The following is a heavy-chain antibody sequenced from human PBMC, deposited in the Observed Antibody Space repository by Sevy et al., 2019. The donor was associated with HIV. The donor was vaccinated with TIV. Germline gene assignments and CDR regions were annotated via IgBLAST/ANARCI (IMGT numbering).Heavy chain of an antibody. D-gene: IGHD3-22*01. J-gene: IGHJ5*02. CDR3: ARSGDDSSGFYYWWFDP. Sequence: GGSLRLSCAASGFTFDDYGMSWVRQAPGKGLEWVSGINWNGGSISYADSVRGRFTISGDNAKNSLYLQMNSLRAEDTAFYYCARSGDDSSGFYYWWFDPWGQGTLVTVSS. V-gene: IGHV3-20*04. CDR1: GFTFDDYG. CDR2: INWNGGSI.